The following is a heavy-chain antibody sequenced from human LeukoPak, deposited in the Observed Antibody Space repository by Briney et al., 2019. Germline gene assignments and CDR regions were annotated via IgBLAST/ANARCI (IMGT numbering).Heavy chain of an antibody. CDR1: GFTFSTYR. CDR2: IKQDGSEK. V-gene: IGHV3-7*01. J-gene: IGHJ6*03. Sequence: GGSLRLSCAASGFTFSTYRMSWVRQAPGKGLEWVANIKQDGSEKHYVDSVKGRFTISRDNAKNSLYLQMSSLRAEDTAVYYCARALGSLAYYYTDVWGKGTTVTISS. CDR3: ARALGSLAYYYTDV.